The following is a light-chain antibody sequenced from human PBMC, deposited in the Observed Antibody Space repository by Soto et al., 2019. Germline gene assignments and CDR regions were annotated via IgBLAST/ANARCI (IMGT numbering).Light chain of an antibody. CDR2: DAS. J-gene: IGKJ2*01. CDR1: QSVSSN. CDR3: QQYNNWPYT. V-gene: IGKV3-15*01. Sequence: EIVMTQSPATLSVSPGERAALSCRASQSVSSNFAWYQQKPGQAPRLLIYDASTRATGIPARFSGSGSGTDFTLTISSLQSEDFAVYYCQQYNNWPYTFGRGTKREIK.